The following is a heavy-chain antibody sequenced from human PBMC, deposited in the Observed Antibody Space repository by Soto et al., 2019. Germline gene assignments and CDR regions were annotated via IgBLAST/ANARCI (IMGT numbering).Heavy chain of an antibody. D-gene: IGHD3-3*01. V-gene: IGHV3-53*01. CDR3: ARGGRFLEWLLRY. CDR1: GFTVSSNY. Sequence: EVQLVESGGGLIQPGGSLRLSCAASGFTVSSNYMSWVRQAPGKGLEWVSVIYSGGSTYYADSVKGRFTISRDNSKNTLYLQMNSLRAEDTAVDYCARGGRFLEWLLRYWGQGTLVTVSS. CDR2: IYSGGST. J-gene: IGHJ4*02.